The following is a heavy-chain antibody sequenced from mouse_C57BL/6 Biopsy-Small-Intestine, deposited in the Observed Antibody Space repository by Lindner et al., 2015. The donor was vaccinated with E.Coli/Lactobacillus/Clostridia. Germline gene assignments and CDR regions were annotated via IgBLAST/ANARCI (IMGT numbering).Heavy chain of an antibody. D-gene: IGHD4-1*01. CDR1: GYAFSNSW. Sequence: VQLQESGPELVKPGASVKISCKASGYAFSNSWMNWMKQRPGKGLEWIGRIYPGDGDTNYNGKFKGKATLTADKSSSTAYMQLSSLTSEDSAVYFCTRSTLGREDYWGQGTTLTVSS. CDR3: TRSTLGREDY. CDR2: IYPGDGDT. V-gene: IGHV1-82*01. J-gene: IGHJ2*01.